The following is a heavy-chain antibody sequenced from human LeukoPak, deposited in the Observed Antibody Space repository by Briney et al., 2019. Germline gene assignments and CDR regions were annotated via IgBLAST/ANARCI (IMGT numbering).Heavy chain of an antibody. CDR2: IYYTGST. D-gene: IGHD4-23*01. Sequence: SETLPLTCTVSGGSISSSSYCWGWIRQPPGKGREWIGSIYYTGSTYYNPSLKSRVTMSVDTSRNQSSLTLSSVPAPAAAVSYCASLHYGGTYGYYYYYIDVWGKGTPVTISS. CDR1: GGSISSSSYC. J-gene: IGHJ6*03. CDR3: ASLHYGGTYGYYYYYIDV. V-gene: IGHV4-39*01.